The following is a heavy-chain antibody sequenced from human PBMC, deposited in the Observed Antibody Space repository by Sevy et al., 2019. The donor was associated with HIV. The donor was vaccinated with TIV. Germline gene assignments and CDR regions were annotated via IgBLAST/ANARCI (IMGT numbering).Heavy chain of an antibody. V-gene: IGHV4-59*08. Sequence: SETLSLTCTVSGGSISSYYWSWIRQPPGKGLEWIGYIYYSGSTNYNPSLKSRVTISVDTSKNQFSLKLSSVTAADTAVYYCARHNKHYDFWSDLNLFDPWGQGTLVTVSS. D-gene: IGHD3-3*01. CDR1: GGSISSYY. J-gene: IGHJ5*02. CDR2: IYYSGST. CDR3: ARHNKHYDFWSDLNLFDP.